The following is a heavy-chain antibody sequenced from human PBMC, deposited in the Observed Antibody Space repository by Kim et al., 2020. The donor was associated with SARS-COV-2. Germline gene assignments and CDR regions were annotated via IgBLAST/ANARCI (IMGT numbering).Heavy chain of an antibody. CDR1: GYSFVSAD. CDR3: STSPKGGTH. V-gene: IGHV1-8*01. D-gene: IGHD1-1*01. J-gene: IGHJ1*01. Sequence: ASAKVSCTTSGYSFVSADINWVRQAPGQGLEWMGWMVPNSGNTFYTDNFRGRVTFTRDLYTSTAYMEVTTLRLEDTATYYCSTSPKGGTHWGQGSLVTVS. CDR2: MVPNSGNT.